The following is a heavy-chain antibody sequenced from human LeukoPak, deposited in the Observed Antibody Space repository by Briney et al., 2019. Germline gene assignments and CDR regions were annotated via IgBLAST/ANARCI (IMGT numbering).Heavy chain of an antibody. D-gene: IGHD6-13*01. CDR1: GFTFDDYG. J-gene: IGHJ6*02. Sequence: PGGSLRLSCAASGFTFDDYGMSWVRQAAGEGLEWVCGINWNGGSTGYADSVEGRFIISRDNAKNSLYLQMNSLRAEDTALYYCARASAAGLYGMDVWGQGTTVTVSS. V-gene: IGHV3-20*04. CDR2: INWNGGST. CDR3: ARASAAGLYGMDV.